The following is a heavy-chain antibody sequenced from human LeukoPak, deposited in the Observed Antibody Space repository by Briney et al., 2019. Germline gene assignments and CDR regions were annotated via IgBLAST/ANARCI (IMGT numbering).Heavy chain of an antibody. D-gene: IGHD2-2*01. J-gene: IGHJ3*02. Sequence: SETLSTTCTVSGGSISSSSHYWGWIRQPPGKGLEWMGSIYYSGTTYYSPSLKSRVTISVDMSKNQFSLRLSSVTAADTAGYYCARSYCSSSCYAVGAFDIWGQGTVVTVSS. CDR3: ARSYCSSSCYAVGAFDI. CDR1: GGSISSSSHY. V-gene: IGHV4-39*01. CDR2: IYYSGTT.